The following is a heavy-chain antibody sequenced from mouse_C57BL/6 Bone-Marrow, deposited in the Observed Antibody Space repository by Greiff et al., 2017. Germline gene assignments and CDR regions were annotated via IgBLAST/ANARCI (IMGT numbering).Heavy chain of an antibody. D-gene: IGHD2-4*01. CDR3: ADDYDWFAY. J-gene: IGHJ3*01. V-gene: IGHV5-17*01. CDR1: GFTFSDYG. CDR2: ISSGSSTI. Sequence: EVQVVESGGGLVKPGGSLKLSCAASGFTFSDYGMHWVRQAPEKGLEWVAYISSGSSTIYYADTVKGRFTISRDNAKSTLFLQMTSLRSEDTAMYYCADDYDWFAYWGQGTLVTVSA.